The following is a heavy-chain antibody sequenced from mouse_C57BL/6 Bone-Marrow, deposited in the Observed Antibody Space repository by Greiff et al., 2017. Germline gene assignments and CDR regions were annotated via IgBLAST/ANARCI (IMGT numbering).Heavy chain of an antibody. CDR1: GFTFSSFG. V-gene: IGHV5-6*01. J-gene: IGHJ3*01. D-gene: IGHD1-1*01. Sequence: EVQGVESGGDLVKPGGSLKLSCAASGFTFSSFGMSWVRQTPDKRLEWVATISSGGSYTYYPDSVKGRFTISRDNAKNTLYLQMSSLKSEDTAMYYCAVYGSMWWAYWGKGTLVTVSA. CDR3: AVYGSMWWAY. CDR2: ISSGGSYT.